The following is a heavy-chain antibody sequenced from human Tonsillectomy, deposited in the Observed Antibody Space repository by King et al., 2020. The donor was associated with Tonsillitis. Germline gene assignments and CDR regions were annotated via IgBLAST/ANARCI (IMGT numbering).Heavy chain of an antibody. Sequence: VQLVESGGGLVQPGGSLRLSCAGSGFTISNYWMSWVRQAPGKGLEWVGNIKDEGSEKDYVDSVKGRFTNSRDNAKNSVFLQMNSLRAEDTAVYYCARGFYSSSWLGYYMDVWGKGTTVTVSS. J-gene: IGHJ6*03. CDR2: IKDEGSEK. CDR3: ARGFYSSSWLGYYMDV. V-gene: IGHV3-7*03. CDR1: GFTISNYW. D-gene: IGHD6-13*01.